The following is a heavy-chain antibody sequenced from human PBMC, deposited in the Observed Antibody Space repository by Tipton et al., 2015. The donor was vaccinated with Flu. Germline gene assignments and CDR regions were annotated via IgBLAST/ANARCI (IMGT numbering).Heavy chain of an antibody. CDR2: IYYSGNT. CDR3: ARVDIILVSYGSKENWFDP. Sequence: GSLRLSCAASGFTVSSNSMSWVRQAPGKGLEWIGNIYYSGNTYYNPSLKSRVTISVDRSKNQLSLKLNSVTAADTAVYYCARVDIILVSYGSKENWFDPWDQGILVTVSS. J-gene: IGHJ5*02. V-gene: IGHV4-4*02. D-gene: IGHD2-8*02. CDR1: GFTVSSNS.